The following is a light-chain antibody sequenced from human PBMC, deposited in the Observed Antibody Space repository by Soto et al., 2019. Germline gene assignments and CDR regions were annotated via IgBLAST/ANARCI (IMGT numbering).Light chain of an antibody. Sequence: DIQMTQSPSSLSASVGDRVTITCRASQSISSYLNGYQQKPGKAPKLLIYAASSLQTGVPSRFSGSGSGTDFTLTIGSLQPEDFATYYCQPSYSIPYTFGQGTKLE. V-gene: IGKV1-39*01. CDR3: QPSYSIPYT. J-gene: IGKJ2*01. CDR2: AAS. CDR1: QSISSY.